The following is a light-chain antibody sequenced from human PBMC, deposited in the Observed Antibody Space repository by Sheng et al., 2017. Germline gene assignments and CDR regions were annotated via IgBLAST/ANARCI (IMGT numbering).Light chain of an antibody. J-gene: IGLJ3*02. CDR1: SSDVGGYNY. V-gene: IGLV2-11*01. Sequence: QSALTQPRSVSGSPGQSVTISCTGTSSDVGGYNYVSWYQQHPGEAPKLMLYDVNKWPSGVPDRFSDSKSGNTASLTISGLQAVDEADYYCCSYAGSYTWVFGGGTELTVL. CDR3: CSYAGSYTWV. CDR2: DVN.